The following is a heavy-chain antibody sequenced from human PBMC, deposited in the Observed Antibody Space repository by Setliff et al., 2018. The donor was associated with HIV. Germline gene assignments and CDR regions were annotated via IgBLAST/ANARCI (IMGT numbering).Heavy chain of an antibody. CDR3: AMSLGGSADY. CDR1: GFSFSSYS. V-gene: IGHV3-48*01. Sequence: GGSLRLSCAASGFSFSSYSMNWVRQAPGKGLEWVSYISTSRSKTIYHADSVKGRFTISRDDARNSVYLEMNNLRAEDTALYFCAMSLGGSADYWGQGTLVTVSS. D-gene: IGHD3-16*01. CDR2: ISTSRSKTI. J-gene: IGHJ4*02.